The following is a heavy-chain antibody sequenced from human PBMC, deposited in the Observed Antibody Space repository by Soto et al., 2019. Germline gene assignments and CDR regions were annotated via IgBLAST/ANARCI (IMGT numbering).Heavy chain of an antibody. CDR1: GFAFRHNY. V-gene: IGHV3-11*01. D-gene: IGHD6-13*01. J-gene: IGHJ5*02. CDR3: ATGVIYFET. CDR2: INTGGSPA. Sequence: LRLSCTVSGFAFRHNYLTWVRQAPGKGLEWLSYINTGGSPAYYADSVKGRSTISTDIAKKSLYLQMDSLRANATGVYYCATGVIYFETWAQGTLVTVSS.